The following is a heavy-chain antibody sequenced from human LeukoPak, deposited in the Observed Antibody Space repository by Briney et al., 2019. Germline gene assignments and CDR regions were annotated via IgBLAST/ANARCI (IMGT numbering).Heavy chain of an antibody. CDR1: GFTFSSYA. V-gene: IGHV3-23*01. J-gene: IGHJ4*02. D-gene: IGHD3-3*01. CDR3: AKDRPRRYDFWSGYLLDY. Sequence: PRGSLRLSCAASGFTFSSYAMSWVRQAPGKGLEWVSAISGSGGSTYYADSVKGRFTISRDNSKNTLYLQMNSLRAEDTAVYYCAKDRPRRYDFWSGYLLDYWGQGTLVTVSS. CDR2: ISGSGGST.